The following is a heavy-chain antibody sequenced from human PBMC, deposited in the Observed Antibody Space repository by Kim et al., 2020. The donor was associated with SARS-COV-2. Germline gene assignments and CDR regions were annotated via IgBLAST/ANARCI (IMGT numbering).Heavy chain of an antibody. CDR2: ISYDGSNK. Sequence: GGSLRLSCAASGFTFSSYAMHWVRQAPGKGLEWVAVISYDGSNKYYADSVKGRFTISRDNSKNTLYLQMNSLRAEDTAVYYCARDRPRDYDFWSGYYFSSDWGQGTLVTVSS. CDR1: GFTFSSYA. J-gene: IGHJ4*02. V-gene: IGHV3-30-3*01. D-gene: IGHD3-3*01. CDR3: ARDRPRDYDFWSGYYFSSD.